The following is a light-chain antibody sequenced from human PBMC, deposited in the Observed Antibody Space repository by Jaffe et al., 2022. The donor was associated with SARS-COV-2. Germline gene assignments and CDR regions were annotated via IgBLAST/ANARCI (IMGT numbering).Light chain of an antibody. CDR2: GTS. CDR1: QTVSVSN. Sequence: EIVLTQSPGTLSLSPGERATLSCRASQTVSVSNLAWYQQKSGQPPRLLMYGTSNRATDIPDRFGGSGFGTDFTLTITRLEPEDFAMYYCQQYGSSPYTFGQGTKLEIK. J-gene: IGKJ2*01. CDR3: QQYGSSPYT. V-gene: IGKV3-20*01.